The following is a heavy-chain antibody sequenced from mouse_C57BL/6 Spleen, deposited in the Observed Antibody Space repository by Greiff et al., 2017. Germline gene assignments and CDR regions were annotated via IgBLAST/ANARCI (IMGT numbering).Heavy chain of an antibody. D-gene: IGHD1-1*01. CDR3: ARYTTGVESMDY. J-gene: IGHJ4*01. Sequence: QVQLQQSGAELVKPGASVKLSCKASGYTFTSYWMHWVKQRPGQGLEWIGMIHPNSGSTNYNEKFKSKATLTVDKSSSTAYMQLSSLTSEDSAGYYCARYTTGVESMDYWGQGTTVTVSS. CDR1: GYTFTSYW. V-gene: IGHV1-64*01. CDR2: IHPNSGST.